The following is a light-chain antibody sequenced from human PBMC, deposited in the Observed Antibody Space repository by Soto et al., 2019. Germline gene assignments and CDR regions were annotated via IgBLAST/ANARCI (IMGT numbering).Light chain of an antibody. CDR3: SSFAPSNTWV. CDR2: EVT. Sequence: QSVLTQPPSASGSPGQSVTISCTGTSSDVGAYNYVSWYQQHAGKAPKLVIYEVTKRPSGVPDRFSGSKSANTASLTVSGLQAEDEADYYFSSFAPSNTWVFGGGTKVTVL. CDR1: SSDVGAYNY. V-gene: IGLV2-8*01. J-gene: IGLJ3*02.